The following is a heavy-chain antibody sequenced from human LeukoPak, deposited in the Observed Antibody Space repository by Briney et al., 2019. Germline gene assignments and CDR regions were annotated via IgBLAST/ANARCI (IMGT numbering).Heavy chain of an antibody. CDR2: MTATSNTF. CDR1: GFTFSSYS. CDR3: ARSLSGYDPLSAF. D-gene: IGHD5-12*01. Sequence: GGSLRLSCEVSGFTFSSYSMTWVRQVPGKGLEWIAYMTATSNTFYYADSVKGRFTISRDNARNSLFLQMNSPTVEDTAVYYCARSLSGYDPLSAFWGQGTLVTVSS. J-gene: IGHJ1*01. V-gene: IGHV3-48*04.